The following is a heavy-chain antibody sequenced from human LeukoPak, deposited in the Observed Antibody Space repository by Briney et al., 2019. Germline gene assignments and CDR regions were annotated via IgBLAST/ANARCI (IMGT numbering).Heavy chain of an antibody. J-gene: IGHJ6*03. V-gene: IGHV4-4*07. Sequence: SETLSLTCTVSGGSISSYYWSWIRQPAGDGLEWIGRIHTSGSPNYNPSLKSRVTMSVDTSKNQFSLKLSSVTAADTAVYYCAREGWGGSSSWYTYYYYYYYMDVWGKGTTVTVSS. CDR3: AREGWGGSSSWYTYYYYYYYMDV. CDR2: IHTSGSP. CDR1: GGSISSYY. D-gene: IGHD6-13*01.